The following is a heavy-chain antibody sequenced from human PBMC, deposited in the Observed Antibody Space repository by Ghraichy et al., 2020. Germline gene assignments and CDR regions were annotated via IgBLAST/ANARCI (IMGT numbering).Heavy chain of an antibody. J-gene: IGHJ6*02. Sequence: GGSLRLSCAASGFIFSSYAMSWVRQAPGKGLEWVSAISGSGGSTYYADSVKGRFTISRDNSKNTLYLQMNSLRAEDTAVYYCAKLNYYGSGSYADGMDVWGQGTTVTVCS. CDR1: GFIFSSYA. CDR2: ISGSGGST. D-gene: IGHD3-10*01. CDR3: AKLNYYGSGSYADGMDV. V-gene: IGHV3-23*01.